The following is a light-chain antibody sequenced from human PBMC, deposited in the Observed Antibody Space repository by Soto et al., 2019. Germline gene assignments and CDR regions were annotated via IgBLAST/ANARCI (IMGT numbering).Light chain of an antibody. CDR3: QHYNSYSEA. J-gene: IGKJ1*01. CDR1: QTISSW. V-gene: IGKV1-5*03. CDR2: KAS. Sequence: DIQITQAPSTLSASVVCICTVTFLASQTISSWLAWYQQKPGKAPKLLIYKASTLKSGVPSRFSGSGSGTEFTLTISSLRPDDFATYYCQHYNSYSEAFGQGTKVDIK.